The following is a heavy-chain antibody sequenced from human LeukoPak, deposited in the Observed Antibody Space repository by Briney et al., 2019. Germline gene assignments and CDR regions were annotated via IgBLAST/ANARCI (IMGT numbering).Heavy chain of an antibody. V-gene: IGHV2-5*01. CDR1: GFSLTTSGVG. J-gene: IGHJ4*02. CDR2: IYWSDGA. D-gene: IGHD2/OR15-2a*01. CDR3: VRLTLPDSLVVSDSTIVVSDMYYFDY. Sequence: SGPTLVNPTQTLTLTCTFSGFSLTTSGVGVGWIRQPPGKALDWLALIYWSDGARYSPSLKSRLTITKDTSKNQVVLKMANMDSVDTATYYCVRLTLPDSLVVSDSTIVVSDMYYFDYWGQGTPVTVSS.